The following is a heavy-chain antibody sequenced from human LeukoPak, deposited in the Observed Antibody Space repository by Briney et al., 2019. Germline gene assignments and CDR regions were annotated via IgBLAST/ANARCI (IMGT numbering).Heavy chain of an antibody. D-gene: IGHD3-10*01. CDR1: TFTXXX. CDR3: ARASGSSAVPFDY. Sequence: TFTXXXMHWVRQAPGQGLEGMGVIAPSSGTTSYAQKFQGRVTMTRDTSTSTLYMELSSLTSEDTAVYYCARASGSSAVPFDYWGQGTLVTVSS. V-gene: IGHV1-46*01. J-gene: IGHJ4*02. CDR2: IAPSSGTT.